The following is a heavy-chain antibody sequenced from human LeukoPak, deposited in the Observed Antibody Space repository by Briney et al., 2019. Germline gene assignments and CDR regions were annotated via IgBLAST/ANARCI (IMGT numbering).Heavy chain of an antibody. CDR2: IYFSGST. CDR1: GDSVSSSRYY. D-gene: IGHD3-10*01. J-gene: IGHJ5*02. Sequence: SETLSLTCTVSGDSVSSSRYYWGWIRQPPGKGLEWIGNIYFSGSTNYHPSLKRRVTISVDTSKNQFSLQLSSVTAADTAVYYCAGAPLYYYGSGSYSWGQGTLVTVSS. V-gene: IGHV4-61*01. CDR3: AGAPLYYYGSGSYS.